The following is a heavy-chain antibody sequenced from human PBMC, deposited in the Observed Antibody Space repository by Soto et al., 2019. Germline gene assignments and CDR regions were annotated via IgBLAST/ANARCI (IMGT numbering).Heavy chain of an antibody. CDR3: ATRIRYFDWSPHFYYYGMDV. CDR1: GGTFSSYA. D-gene: IGHD3-9*01. J-gene: IGHJ6*02. Sequence: GASVKVSCKASGGTFSSYAISWVRQAPGQGLEWMGEIIPIFGTAIYAQKFQGRVTMTEDTSTDTAYMELSSLRSEDTAVYYCATRIRYFDWSPHFYYYGMDVWGQGTTVTVSS. V-gene: IGHV1-69*06. CDR2: IIPIFGTA.